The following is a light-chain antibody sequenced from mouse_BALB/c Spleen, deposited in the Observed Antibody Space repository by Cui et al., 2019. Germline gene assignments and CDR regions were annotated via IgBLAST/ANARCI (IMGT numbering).Light chain of an antibody. CDR3: GQSYSYPFT. CDR2: GAY. J-gene: IGKJ4*01. Sequence: NIVMTQSPKSMSMSVGERVTLSCKASENVGTYVSWYQQKPEQSPKLLIYGAYNRYTGVPDRFTGSGSATDFTLTISSVQAEDLADYHCGQSYSYPFTFGSGTKLEIK. V-gene: IGKV6-20*01. CDR1: ENVGTY.